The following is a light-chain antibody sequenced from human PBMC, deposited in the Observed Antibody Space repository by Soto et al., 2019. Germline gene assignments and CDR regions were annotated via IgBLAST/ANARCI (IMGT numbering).Light chain of an antibody. J-gene: IGKJ1*01. CDR3: QQYNSYAGLT. V-gene: IGKV1-5*01. CDR1: QSISSW. CDR2: DAS. Sequence: DIQMTQSPSTLSASVGERVTITCRASQSISSWLAWYQQKPGKAPKLLIYDASSLASGVPSRFSGSGSGTEFTLTISSLQPDDFATYYCQQYNSYAGLTFGQGTKVEIK.